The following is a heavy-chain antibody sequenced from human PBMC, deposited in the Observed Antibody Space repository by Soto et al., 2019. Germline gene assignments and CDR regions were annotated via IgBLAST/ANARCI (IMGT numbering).Heavy chain of an antibody. CDR1: GFTFSSYG. J-gene: IGHJ6*02. Sequence: GSLRLSCAASGFTFSSYGMHWVRQAPGKGLEWVAVIWYDGSNKYYADSVKGRFTISRDNSKNTLYLQMNSLRAEDTAVYYCARGIPGGKYQLKGMDVWGQGTTVTVSS. V-gene: IGHV3-33*01. CDR2: IWYDGSNK. D-gene: IGHD2-2*01. CDR3: ARGIPGGKYQLKGMDV.